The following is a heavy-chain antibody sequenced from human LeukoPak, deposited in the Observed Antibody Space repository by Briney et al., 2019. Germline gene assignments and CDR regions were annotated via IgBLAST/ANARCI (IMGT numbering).Heavy chain of an antibody. V-gene: IGHV3-23*01. CDR3: AKDARYYYGSGSHIDY. D-gene: IGHD3-10*01. Sequence: GGSLRLSCAASGFTFSSYGMSWVRQAPGKGLEWVSAISGSGGSTYYADSVKGRFTISRDNSKNTLYLQMNSLRAEDTAVYYCAKDARYYYGSGSHIDYWGQGTLVTVSS. CDR1: GFTFSSYG. CDR2: ISGSGGST. J-gene: IGHJ4*02.